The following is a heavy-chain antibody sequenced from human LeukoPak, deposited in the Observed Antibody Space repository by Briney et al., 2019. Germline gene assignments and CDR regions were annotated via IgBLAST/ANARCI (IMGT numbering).Heavy chain of an antibody. CDR2: IIPIFGTA. J-gene: IGHJ4*02. Sequence: SVKVSCKASGGTFSSYAISWVRQAPGQGLEWMGGIIPIFGTADYAQKFQGRVTITADESTSTAYMELSSLRSEDTAVYYCAREREMATIKKGDFDYWGQGTLVTVSS. CDR1: GGTFSSYA. V-gene: IGHV1-69*13. D-gene: IGHD5-24*01. CDR3: AREREMATIKKGDFDY.